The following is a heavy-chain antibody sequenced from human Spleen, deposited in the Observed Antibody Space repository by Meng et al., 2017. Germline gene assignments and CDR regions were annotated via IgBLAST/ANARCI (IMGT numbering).Heavy chain of an antibody. Sequence: QVQLQESGPGLVQPSETLSLTCTVSGGSISGYYWSWIRQPPGKELEWIGYIQYSGSTNYKPSLKSRVTISVDTSKNQFSLKLNSVTAADTAVYFCARHPQFGTTMIEYWGQGTLVTVSS. CDR3: ARHPQFGTTMIEY. J-gene: IGHJ4*02. D-gene: IGHD1-7*01. V-gene: IGHV4-59*08. CDR2: IQYSGST. CDR1: GGSISGYY.